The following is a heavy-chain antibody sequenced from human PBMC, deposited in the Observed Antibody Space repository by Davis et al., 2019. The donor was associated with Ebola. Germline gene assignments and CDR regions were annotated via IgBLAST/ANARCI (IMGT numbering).Heavy chain of an antibody. CDR1: GGTFSSYA. J-gene: IGHJ6*02. CDR2: IIPIFGTA. Sequence: SVKVSCKASGGTFSSYAISWVRQAPGQGLEWMGGIIPIFGTANYAQKFQGRVTITADESTSTAYMELSSLRSEDTAVYYCSRVRRRLDYYGMDVWGQGTTVTVSS. V-gene: IGHV1-69*13. CDR3: SRVRRRLDYYGMDV. D-gene: IGHD6-19*01.